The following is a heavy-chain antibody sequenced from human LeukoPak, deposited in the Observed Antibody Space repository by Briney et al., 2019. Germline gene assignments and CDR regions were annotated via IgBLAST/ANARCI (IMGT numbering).Heavy chain of an antibody. Sequence: GGSLRLSCTASGFTFGDYAMSWVRQAPGKGLEWVGFIRSKAYGGTTEYAASVKGRFTISRDDSKSIAYLQMNSLKTEDTAVYYCTRQKDYYGSGSSPYGMDVWGQGTTVTASS. V-gene: IGHV3-49*04. CDR2: IRSKAYGGTT. CDR1: GFTFGDYA. D-gene: IGHD3-10*01. CDR3: TRQKDYYGSGSSPYGMDV. J-gene: IGHJ6*02.